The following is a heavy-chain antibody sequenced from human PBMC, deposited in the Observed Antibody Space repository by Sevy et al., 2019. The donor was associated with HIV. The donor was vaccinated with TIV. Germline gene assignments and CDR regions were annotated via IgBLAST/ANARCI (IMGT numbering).Heavy chain of an antibody. D-gene: IGHD1-26*01. J-gene: IGHJ6*02. CDR2: ISYDGSNK. V-gene: IGHV3-30-3*01. CDR3: ARDLEIGNSGSLYYYYYGMDV. Sequence: GGSLRLSYAASGFTFSSYAMRWVRQAPGKGLEWVAVISYDGSNKYYADSVKGRFTISRDNSKNTLYLQMNSLRAEDTAVYYCARDLEIGNSGSLYYYYYGMDVWGQGTTVTVSS. CDR1: GFTFSSYA.